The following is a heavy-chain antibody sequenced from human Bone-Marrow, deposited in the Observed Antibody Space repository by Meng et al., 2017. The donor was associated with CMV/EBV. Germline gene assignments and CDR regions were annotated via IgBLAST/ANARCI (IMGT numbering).Heavy chain of an antibody. V-gene: IGHV1-69*10. CDR3: ARIDCSSTSCYAYMNGMDV. D-gene: IGHD2-2*01. CDR1: RYTFSTYY. CDR2: IIPILGIA. Sequence: SVKVSCKASRYTFSTYYIHWVRQAPGQGLEWMGGIIPILGIANYAQKFQGRVTITADKSTSTAYMELSSLRSEDTAVYYCARIDCSSTSCYAYMNGMDVWGQGTTVTVSS. J-gene: IGHJ6*02.